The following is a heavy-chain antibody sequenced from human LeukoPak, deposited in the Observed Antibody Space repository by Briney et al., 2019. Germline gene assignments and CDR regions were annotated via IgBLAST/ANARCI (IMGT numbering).Heavy chain of an antibody. CDR2: IYYSGST. CDR1: GGSISRYY. D-gene: IGHD3-22*01. Sequence: SETLSLTCTVSGGSISRYYWSWIRQPPGKGLEWIGYIYYSGSTNYNPSLKSRVTISVDTSKNQFSLKLSSVTAADTAVYYCARSPVYYYDSSGAGAFDIWGQGTMVTVSS. J-gene: IGHJ3*02. V-gene: IGHV4-59*08. CDR3: ARSPVYYYDSSGAGAFDI.